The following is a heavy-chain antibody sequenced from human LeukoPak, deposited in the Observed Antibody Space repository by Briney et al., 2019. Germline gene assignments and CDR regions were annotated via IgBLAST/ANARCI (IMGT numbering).Heavy chain of an antibody. CDR3: ARATGSSHLYYFDY. Sequence: ASVKVSCKASGYTFTGYYMHWVRQAPGQGLEWMGWINPNSGGTNYAQKFQGRVTMTRDTSISTAYMELSRLRPDDTAVYYCARATGSSHLYYFDYWGQGTLVTVSS. D-gene: IGHD2-15*01. CDR1: GYTFTGYY. V-gene: IGHV1-2*02. J-gene: IGHJ4*02. CDR2: INPNSGGT.